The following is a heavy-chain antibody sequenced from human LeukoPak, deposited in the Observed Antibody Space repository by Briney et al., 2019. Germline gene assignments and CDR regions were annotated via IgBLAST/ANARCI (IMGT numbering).Heavy chain of an antibody. CDR1: GYIFSNHC. Sequence: ASVKVSCKTSGYIFSNHCIHWVRQAPGQGPEWMGIIRPSSGRADYTQKFQGRVTMTRDMSTSTVYMELTTLGSDDTAVYYCAREPPESYYFDYWGQGTLVTVSS. J-gene: IGHJ4*02. CDR2: IRPSSGRA. D-gene: IGHD2/OR15-2a*01. CDR3: AREPPESYYFDY. V-gene: IGHV1-46*01.